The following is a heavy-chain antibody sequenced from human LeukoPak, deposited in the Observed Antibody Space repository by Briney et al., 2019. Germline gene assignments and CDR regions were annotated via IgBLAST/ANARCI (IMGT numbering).Heavy chain of an antibody. CDR3: ARGRAAAAPGYFDY. Sequence: GGSLRLSCAASGFTFSSYGMHWVRQAPGKGLEWVAVIWYDGSNKYYADSVKGRFTISRDNSKNTLYLQMNSLRAEDTAVYYCARGRAAAAPGYFDYWGQGTLVTVPS. J-gene: IGHJ4*02. CDR1: GFTFSSYG. D-gene: IGHD6-13*01. V-gene: IGHV3-33*01. CDR2: IWYDGSNK.